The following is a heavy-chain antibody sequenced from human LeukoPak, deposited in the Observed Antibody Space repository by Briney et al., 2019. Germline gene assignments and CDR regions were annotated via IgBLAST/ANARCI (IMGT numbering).Heavy chain of an antibody. J-gene: IGHJ3*02. CDR1: GGSISSYY. Sequence: SETLSLTRTVSGGSISSYYWSWIRQPPGKGLEWIGYIYYSGSTNYNPSLKSRVTISVDTSENQFSLKLSSVTAADTAVYYCARGRTAVAGPGAFDIWGQGTMVTVSS. CDR3: ARGRTAVAGPGAFDI. CDR2: IYYSGST. D-gene: IGHD6-19*01. V-gene: IGHV4-59*01.